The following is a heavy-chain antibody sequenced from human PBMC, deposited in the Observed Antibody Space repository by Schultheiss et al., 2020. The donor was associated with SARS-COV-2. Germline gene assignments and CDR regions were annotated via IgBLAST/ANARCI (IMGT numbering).Heavy chain of an antibody. D-gene: IGHD2-2*01. CDR3: ARHGGYCSSTSCYGNFDY. CDR2: IYPGDSDT. J-gene: IGHJ4*02. V-gene: IGHV5-51*01. CDR1: GYSFTSYW. Sequence: GGSLRLSCKGSGYSFTSYWIGWVRQMPGKGLEWMGIIYPGDSDTRYSPSFQGQVTISADKSISTAYLQWSSLKASDTAMYYCARHGGYCSSTSCYGNFDYWGQGTLVTVSS.